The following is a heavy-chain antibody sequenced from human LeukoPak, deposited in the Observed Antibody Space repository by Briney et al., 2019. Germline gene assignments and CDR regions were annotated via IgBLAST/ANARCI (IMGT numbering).Heavy chain of an antibody. D-gene: IGHD3-22*01. CDR3: AKAGYYYDSSGYFRWYYFDY. CDR2: ISWNSGSI. J-gene: IGHJ4*02. Sequence: GRSLRLSCAASGYTFDDYTMQWVRQAPGKGLEWVSGISWNSGSIGYADSVKGRFTISRDNAKNSLYLQMNSLRAEDTALYYCAKAGYYYDSSGYFRWYYFDYWGQGTLVTVSS. CDR1: GYTFDDYT. V-gene: IGHV3-9*01.